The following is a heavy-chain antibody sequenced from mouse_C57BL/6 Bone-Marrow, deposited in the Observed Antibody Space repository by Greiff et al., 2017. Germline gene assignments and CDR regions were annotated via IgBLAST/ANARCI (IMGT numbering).Heavy chain of an antibody. CDR1: GFTFSSYA. V-gene: IGHV5-4*03. CDR3: ARGLYYGSSPFAY. D-gene: IGHD1-1*01. Sequence: EVKLVESGGGLVKPGGSLKLSCAASGFTFSSYAMSWVRQTPEKRLEWVATISDGGSYTYYPDNVKGRFTISRDNAKNNLYLQMSHLKSEDTAMYYCARGLYYGSSPFAYWGQGTLVTVSA. J-gene: IGHJ3*01. CDR2: ISDGGSYT.